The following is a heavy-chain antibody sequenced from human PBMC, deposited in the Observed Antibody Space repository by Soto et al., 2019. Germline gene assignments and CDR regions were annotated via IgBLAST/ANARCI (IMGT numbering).Heavy chain of an antibody. J-gene: IGHJ4*02. CDR1: GFTFSDVG. CDR2: ISASGYAT. D-gene: IGHD3-3*01. Sequence: PGGSLRLSCAASGFTFSDVGMSWVRQAPGKGLEWVSVISASGYATYYAASVRGRFTLSTDNSKNTLYLQMNSLTVADTAVYYCAKRVTIYAVDPADYWGQGTQVTVSS. CDR3: AKRVTIYAVDPADY. V-gene: IGHV3-23*01.